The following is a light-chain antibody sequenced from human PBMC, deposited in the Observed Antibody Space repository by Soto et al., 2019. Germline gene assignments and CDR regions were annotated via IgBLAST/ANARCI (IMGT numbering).Light chain of an antibody. V-gene: IGKV3-20*01. J-gene: IGKJ5*01. Sequence: EIVLTQSPATLSLSPGERATLSCRASQSISSYLAWYPQTPGQDTRLLIYGASSRATGIPDRVSGTGSETDVTLTISRLETEDWAVYDGQQYDNSPITFGQGTRLEIK. CDR3: QQYDNSPIT. CDR1: QSISSY. CDR2: GAS.